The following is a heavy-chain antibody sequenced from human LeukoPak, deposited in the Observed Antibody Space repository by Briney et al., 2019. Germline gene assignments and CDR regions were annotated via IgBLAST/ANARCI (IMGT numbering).Heavy chain of an antibody. CDR1: GYTFTTYW. D-gene: IGHD3/OR15-3a*01. J-gene: IGHJ5*02. V-gene: IGHV5-51*01. CDR3: ARQGRGTGMVDWFDP. CDR2: IYPGDSDT. Sequence: ASVKVSCKASGYTFTTYWIGWVRQRPGKGLEWMGIIYPGDSDTRYSPSFQGQVTISADKSINTAYLQWSSLKASDTAMYYCARQGRGTGMVDWFDPWGQGTLATVSS.